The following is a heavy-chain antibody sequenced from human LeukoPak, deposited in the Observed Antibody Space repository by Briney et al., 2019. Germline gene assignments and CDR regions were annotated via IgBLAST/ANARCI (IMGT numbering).Heavy chain of an antibody. V-gene: IGHV3-23*01. CDR3: AKDSTIFGAKTHFDY. CDR2: IAGSGLTT. CDR1: EFTFSSYA. D-gene: IGHD3-3*01. Sequence: GGSLRLSCAGAEFTFSSYAVSWVRQAPGKGLEWVSAIAGSGLTTYYADSVKGRFTISRDNSKNTLYLQMSSLRAEDTAVYYCAKDSTIFGAKTHFDYWGQGTLVTVSS. J-gene: IGHJ4*02.